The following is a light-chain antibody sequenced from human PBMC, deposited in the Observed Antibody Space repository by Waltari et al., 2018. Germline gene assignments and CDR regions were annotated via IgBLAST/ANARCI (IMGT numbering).Light chain of an antibody. Sequence: DIQMTQSPSSLSASVGDRVTITCRASQSISSYLNWYQQKPGKAPKLLIYGASSLRGGAPSRFSGSRSGTDFTLTISSLQPEDFASYYCQQTYSSPLTFGGGTKVDIK. CDR2: GAS. CDR3: QQTYSSPLT. CDR1: QSISSY. J-gene: IGKJ4*01. V-gene: IGKV1-39*01.